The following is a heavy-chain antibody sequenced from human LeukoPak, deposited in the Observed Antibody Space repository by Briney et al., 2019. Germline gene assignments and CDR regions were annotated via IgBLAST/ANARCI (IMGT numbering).Heavy chain of an antibody. V-gene: IGHV4-39*01. CDR3: ATYSYSQRYFDY. Sequence: SETLSLTCTVSGGSISSSSYYWGWIRQPPGKGLEWIGSIYYSGSTYYNPSLKSRVTISVDTSKNQFSLKLSSVTAADTAVYYCATYSYSQRYFDYWGQGTPVTVSS. D-gene: IGHD5-18*01. J-gene: IGHJ4*02. CDR2: IYYSGST. CDR1: GGSISSSSYY.